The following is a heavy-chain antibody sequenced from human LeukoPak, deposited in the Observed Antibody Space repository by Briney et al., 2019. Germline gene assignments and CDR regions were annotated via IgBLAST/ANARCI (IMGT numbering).Heavy chain of an antibody. Sequence: PGGSLRLPCAASGFTFSGYAMSWVRQAPGTGLEWVSSIPASGYSTYYADSVKGRFTISRDNSKNSLYLQMNSLRAEDTAVYYCAKESSGGWYFDYWGQGTLVTVSS. CDR2: IPASGYST. D-gene: IGHD6-19*01. J-gene: IGHJ4*02. CDR1: GFTFSGYA. CDR3: AKESSGGWYFDY. V-gene: IGHV3-23*01.